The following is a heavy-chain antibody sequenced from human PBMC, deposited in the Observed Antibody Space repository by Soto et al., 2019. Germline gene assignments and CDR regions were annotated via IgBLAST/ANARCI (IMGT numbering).Heavy chain of an antibody. Sequence: GASVKFSCKASGYTFTSYDINWVRQPTGQGLEWMGWMNPTSGNTGYAQKFQGRVTMTRNTSISTAYMELSSLRSEDTAVYYCARMGAYDFWSGYQPNYYYYYGMDVWGQGTTVTVSS. D-gene: IGHD3-3*01. V-gene: IGHV1-8*01. CDR3: ARMGAYDFWSGYQPNYYYYYGMDV. CDR1: GYTFTSYD. CDR2: MNPTSGNT. J-gene: IGHJ6*02.